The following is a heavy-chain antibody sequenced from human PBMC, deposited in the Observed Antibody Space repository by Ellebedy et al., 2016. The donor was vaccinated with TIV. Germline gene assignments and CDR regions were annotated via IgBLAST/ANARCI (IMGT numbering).Heavy chain of an antibody. D-gene: IGHD3-16*01. V-gene: IGHV4-34*01. CDR3: ARGPYTNWPLLGH. CDR1: GGSFSGYH. J-gene: IGHJ4*02. CDR2: INNSGGT. Sequence: MPSETLSLTCAVYGGSFSGYHWSWIRQPPGKGLEWIGEINNSGGTYYSPSLKSRVTISVDTSKNQLSLTLSSVTAADTAVYYCARGPYTNWPLLGHWGQGTLVTVSS.